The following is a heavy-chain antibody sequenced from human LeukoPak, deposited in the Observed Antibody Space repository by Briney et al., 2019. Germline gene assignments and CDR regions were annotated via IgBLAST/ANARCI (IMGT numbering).Heavy chain of an antibody. V-gene: IGHV3-23*01. CDR2: ISGSGGST. CDR1: GFSFNRYA. D-gene: IGHD3-10*01. J-gene: IGHJ4*02. Sequence: GESLKISCAASGFSFNRYAMCWVRQAPGKGLEWVSNISGSGGSTQYADSVKGRFTISRDNSKNTLYLQMDGLRADDTAVYYCAKEATMVRGVNDYWGQGTLVTVSS. CDR3: AKEATMVRGVNDY.